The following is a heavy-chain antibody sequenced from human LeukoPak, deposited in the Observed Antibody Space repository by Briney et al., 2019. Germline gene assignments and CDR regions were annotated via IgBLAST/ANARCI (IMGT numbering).Heavy chain of an antibody. V-gene: IGHV3-23*01. CDR1: GFTFNVFA. J-gene: IGHJ3*01. CDR2: IGDAGT. D-gene: IGHD3-16*01. Sequence: PGGSLRLSCAASGFTFNVFAMTWVRQAPGKGLEWVSSIGDAGTYYADSVKGRFTISRDNSKNMLYLQLNSLRAGDTAMYYCAKNLGPFDVRGQGTMVTVSS. CDR3: AKNLGPFDV.